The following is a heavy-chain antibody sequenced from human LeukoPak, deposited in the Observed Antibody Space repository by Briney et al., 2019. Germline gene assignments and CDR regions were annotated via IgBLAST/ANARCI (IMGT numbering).Heavy chain of an antibody. J-gene: IGHJ6*03. CDR2: IYYSGHT. CDR3: ARHPTYYHYYMDV. CDR1: GGSISSYY. V-gene: IGHV4-59*08. Sequence: SETLSLTCTVSGGSISSYYWNWIRQPPGKGLEWIGYIYYSGHTNYNPSLKSRVTISVDTSKNQFSLNLSSVTAADTAVYYCARHPTYYHYYMDVWGKGTTVTVSS.